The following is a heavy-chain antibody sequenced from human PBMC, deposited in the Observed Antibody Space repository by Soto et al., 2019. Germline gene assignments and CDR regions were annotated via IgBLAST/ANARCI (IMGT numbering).Heavy chain of an antibody. D-gene: IGHD1-20*01. CDR1: GFTLSSYA. CDR2: VSGSGGST. CDR3: AKPPDYNWNDY. V-gene: IGHV3-23*01. Sequence: PGGSLSLSCAASGFTLSSYAMSWVRQAPGKGLEWISAVSGSGGSTYYADSVKGRFTISRDNSKDTLYLQMNNLRAEDTAVYYCAKPPDYNWNDYWGQGTLVTVSS. J-gene: IGHJ4*02.